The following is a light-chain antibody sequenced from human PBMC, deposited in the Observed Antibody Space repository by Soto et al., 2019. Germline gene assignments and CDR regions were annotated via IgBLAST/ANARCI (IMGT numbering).Light chain of an antibody. CDR3: QSHYNSLSGFYV. J-gene: IGLJ1*01. CDR2: NNA. CDR1: SSNIGAGYA. V-gene: IGLV1-40*01. Sequence: QSALTQPPSVSGAPGQRVTISCTGSSSNIGAGYAVHWYQKLPGTGPKLLIYNNAIRPSGVPDRFSGSRSGTSASLAITGLQAEDEADYYCQSHYNSLSGFYVFGTGTKVTVL.